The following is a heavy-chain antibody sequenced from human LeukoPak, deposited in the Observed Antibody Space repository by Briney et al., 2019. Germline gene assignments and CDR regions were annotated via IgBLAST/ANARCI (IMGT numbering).Heavy chain of an antibody. J-gene: IGHJ3*02. CDR2: FDPEDGET. V-gene: IGHV1-24*01. Sequence: ASVKVSCKVSGYTLTELSMHWVRQAPGKGLEWMGGFDPEDGETIYAQKFQGRVTMTEDTSTDTAYMELSSLRSEDPAVYYCATEGPSPRAFDIWGQGTMVTVSS. CDR3: ATEGPSPRAFDI. CDR1: GYTLTELS.